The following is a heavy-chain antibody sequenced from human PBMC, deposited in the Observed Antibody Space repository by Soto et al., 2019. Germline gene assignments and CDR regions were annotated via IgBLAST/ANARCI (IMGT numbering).Heavy chain of an antibody. J-gene: IGHJ4*02. CDR2: INAANGNR. Sequence: QVQLVQSGAEEKKPAASVKVSCKASGYTFTTYAIHWVRQAPGQRLEWMGWINAANGNRKYSQKFQGRITVTRDTSASTAYMELSSLRSEDTAVYYCARSNSGSYDYWGQGTLVTVSS. CDR1: GYTFTTYA. D-gene: IGHD1-26*01. CDR3: ARSNSGSYDY. V-gene: IGHV1-3*05.